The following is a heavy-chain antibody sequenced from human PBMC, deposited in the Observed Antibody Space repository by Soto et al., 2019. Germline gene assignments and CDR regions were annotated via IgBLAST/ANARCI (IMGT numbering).Heavy chain of an antibody. CDR3: ARDRAYYYDGNAPSMDV. J-gene: IGHJ6*02. CDR1: GYTFTSYY. Sequence: ASVKVSCKASGYTFTSYYMHWVRQAPGQGLEWMGIINPSGGSTSYAQKFQGRVTMTRDTSTSTVYMELSSLRSEDTAVYYCARDRAYYYDGNAPSMDVWGQETRVTVSS. CDR2: INPSGGST. D-gene: IGHD3-22*01. V-gene: IGHV1-46*01.